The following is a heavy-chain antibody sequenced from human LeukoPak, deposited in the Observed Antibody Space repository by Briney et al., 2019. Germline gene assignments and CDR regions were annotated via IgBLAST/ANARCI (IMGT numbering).Heavy chain of an antibody. D-gene: IGHD5-12*01. CDR1: GYTFTIYG. CDR3: ARAYYPALNDYSLY. Sequence: ASVRVSCKTSGYTFTIYGITWVRQAPGQGLEWMGWLSVYSGHTNYAQKLQGRVTITTDTSTDTAYLELRRLRSDDTAVYYCARAYYPALNDYSLYWGQGTLVTVSS. J-gene: IGHJ4*02. V-gene: IGHV1-18*01. CDR2: LSVYSGHT.